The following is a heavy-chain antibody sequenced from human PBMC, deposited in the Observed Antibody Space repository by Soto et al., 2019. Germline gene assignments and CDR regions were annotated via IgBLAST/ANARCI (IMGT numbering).Heavy chain of an antibody. D-gene: IGHD3-3*01. J-gene: IGHJ3*02. V-gene: IGHV3-11*01. CDR2: ISSSGSTI. CDR3: ARSDFWSGLPGRDAFDI. Sequence: LSLTCTVSGGSISSSSYYWGWIRQAPGKGLEWVSYISSSGSTIYYADSVKGRFTISRDNAKNSLYLQMNSLRAEDTAVYYCARSDFWSGLPGRDAFDIWGQGTMVTVSS. CDR1: GGSISSSSYY.